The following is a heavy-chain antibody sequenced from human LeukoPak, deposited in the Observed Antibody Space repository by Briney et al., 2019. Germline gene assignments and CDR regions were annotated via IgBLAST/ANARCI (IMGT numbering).Heavy chain of an antibody. J-gene: IGHJ4*02. D-gene: IGHD3-22*01. V-gene: IGHV3-15*01. CDR2: IKSKTDGGAT. CDR1: GFTFSNAW. Sequence: GGSLRLSCEASGFTFSNAWMSWVRQARGKGLEWVGRIKSKTDGGATDYAAPVKGRFTISRDDSKNTLYLQMNSLKTEDTAVYYCTTAYYYDRSGYYPYYFDYWGQGTLVTVSS. CDR3: TTAYYYDRSGYYPYYFDY.